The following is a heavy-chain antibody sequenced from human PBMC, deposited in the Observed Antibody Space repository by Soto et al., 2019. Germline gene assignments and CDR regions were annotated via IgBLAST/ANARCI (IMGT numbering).Heavy chain of an antibody. CDR3: AKDKQPRDNWNHPTDY. Sequence: AGGSLRLSCAASGFTFSSYAMSWVRQAPGKGLEWVSGVSGSGGSTNYADSVKGRFTISRDNSKNTLYLQMNSLRAEDTAVYYCAKDKQPRDNWNHPTDYWGQGTLVTSPQ. V-gene: IGHV3-23*01. J-gene: IGHJ4*02. CDR2: VSGSGGST. CDR1: GFTFSSYA. D-gene: IGHD1-20*01.